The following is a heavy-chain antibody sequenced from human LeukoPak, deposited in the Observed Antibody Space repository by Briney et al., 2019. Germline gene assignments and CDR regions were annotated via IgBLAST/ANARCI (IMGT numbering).Heavy chain of an antibody. Sequence: PGGSLRLSCAASGFTFSSYGMHWVRQAPGKGLEWVAFIRYDGSNKYYADSVKGRFTISRDNSKNTLYLQMNSLRAEDTAVYYCAKEMWELNYYYYYMDVWGKGTTVTISS. CDR1: GFTFSSYG. J-gene: IGHJ6*03. V-gene: IGHV3-30*02. D-gene: IGHD1-26*01. CDR2: IRYDGSNK. CDR3: AKEMWELNYYYYYMDV.